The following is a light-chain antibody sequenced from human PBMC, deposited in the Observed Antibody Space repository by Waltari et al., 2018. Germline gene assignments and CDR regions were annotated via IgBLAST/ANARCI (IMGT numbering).Light chain of an antibody. CDR1: QGISSY. CDR3: LQHNSYPHS. CDR2: AAS. Sequence: DIQMTQSPSSLSASVGDTVTITCRASQGISSYLNWFQQKPGKAPKLLIYAASSLESGVPSRFSGSGSGTEFTLTIISLQPEDFAAYYCLQHNSYPHSFGQGTKVEIK. V-gene: IGKV1-17*01. J-gene: IGKJ2*03.